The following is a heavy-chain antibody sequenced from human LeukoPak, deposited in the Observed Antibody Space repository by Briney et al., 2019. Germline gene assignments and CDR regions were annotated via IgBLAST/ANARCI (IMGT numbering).Heavy chain of an antibody. CDR1: GFTFSSYA. Sequence: PGGSLRLSCAASGFTFSSYAMSWVRQAPGKGLEWVSAISGSGGGTYYADSVKGRFTISRDNSKNTLYLQMNSLRAEDTAVYYCAKTARNMITFGGVMSYWGQGTLVTVSS. V-gene: IGHV3-23*01. J-gene: IGHJ4*02. D-gene: IGHD3-16*01. CDR3: AKTARNMITFGGVMSY. CDR2: ISGSGGGT.